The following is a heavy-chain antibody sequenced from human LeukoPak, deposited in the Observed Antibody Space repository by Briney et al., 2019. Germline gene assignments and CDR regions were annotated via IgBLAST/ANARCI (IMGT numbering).Heavy chain of an antibody. CDR2: FDPEDGET. D-gene: IGHD5-12*01. CDR1: VYTLTELS. CDR3: ATSRPYRGYDLAACDI. J-gene: IGHJ3*02. V-gene: IGHV1-24*01. Sequence: ASVKVSCKVSVYTLTELSMHWVRQAPGKGLEWMGGFDPEDGETSYAQKFQGRVTMTEHTSTDTAYMELSSLRSEDTAVYYCATSRPYRGYDLAACDIWGQGTMGTVSS.